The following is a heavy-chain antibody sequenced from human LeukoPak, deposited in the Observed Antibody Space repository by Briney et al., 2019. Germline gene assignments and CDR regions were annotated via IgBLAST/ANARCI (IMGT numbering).Heavy chain of an antibody. CDR2: TKSDGSTT. D-gene: IGHD2-2*01. CDR3: ARGPTAMGWFDP. J-gene: IGHJ5*02. CDR1: GFTFSNYW. Sequence: GGSLRLSCVASGFTFSNYWMHWVRQAPGRGLVWVSRTKSDGSTTDYANSVKGRFTVSRDNAKNTLYLQMNSLGEEDTAVYYCARGPTAMGWFDPWGQGTLLTVSS. V-gene: IGHV3-74*01.